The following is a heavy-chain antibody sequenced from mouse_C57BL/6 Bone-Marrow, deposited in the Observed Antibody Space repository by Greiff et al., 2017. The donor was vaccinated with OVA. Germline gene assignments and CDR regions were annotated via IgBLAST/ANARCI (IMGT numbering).Heavy chain of an antibody. CDR1: GFTFSDYY. D-gene: IGHD2-5*01. Sequence: EVKLVESGGGLVQPGGSLKLSCAASGFTFSDYYMYWVRQTPEKRLAWVAYISNGGGSTSYPDTVKGRFTISRDNAKNTLYLQMSRLKSEDTAMYYWARLLSNYGFAYWGQGTLVTVSA. J-gene: IGHJ3*01. V-gene: IGHV5-12*01. CDR3: ARLLSNYGFAY. CDR2: ISNGGGST.